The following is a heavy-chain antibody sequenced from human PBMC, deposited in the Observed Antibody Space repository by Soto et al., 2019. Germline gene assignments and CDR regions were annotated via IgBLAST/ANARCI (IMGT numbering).Heavy chain of an antibody. D-gene: IGHD3-10*01. CDR1: GDSFSNYG. J-gene: IGHJ6*02. CDR2: ISTYNDNT. Sequence: QVQLVQSGAEVKKPGASVKVSCKVSGDSFSNYGFTWVRQAPGQGLEWMGGISTYNDNTNYAQNLQGRVTMTTDTATTTVYMELRSLRSDDTAVYYCARVMVRLFGSGSSRPYGLDVWGQGTTVTVSS. V-gene: IGHV1-18*01. CDR3: ARVMVRLFGSGSSRPYGLDV.